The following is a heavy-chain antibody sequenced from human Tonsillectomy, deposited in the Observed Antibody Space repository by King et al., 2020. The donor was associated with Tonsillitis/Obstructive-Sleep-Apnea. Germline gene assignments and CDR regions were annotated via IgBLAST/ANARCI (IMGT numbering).Heavy chain of an antibody. J-gene: IGHJ4*02. V-gene: IGHV3-23*04. D-gene: IGHD3-10*01. CDR2: ISGSGGST. CDR1: GFIFSHYA. CDR3: AKDNVEGSYYFDY. Sequence: VQLVESGGGLVQPGGSLRLSCAASGFIFSHYAMSWVRQAPGKGLEWVSAISGSGGSTYYADSVKGRFTISRDNSKNTLYLQMNSLRAEDTAIYYCAKDNVEGSYYFDYWGQGTLVTVSS.